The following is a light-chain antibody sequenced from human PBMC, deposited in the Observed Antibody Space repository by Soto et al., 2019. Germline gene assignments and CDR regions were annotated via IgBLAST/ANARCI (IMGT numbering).Light chain of an antibody. CDR3: QKYNKAPWK. V-gene: IGKV1-5*03. J-gene: IGKJ1*01. CDR1: QSISVW. Sequence: DIPMTKSPSTLSASIGERITITCRASQSISVWLAWYQQKAGKAPKLLIYEASRLESGVPSRFSGSGWGTDFILTINSLQPEDVATYYCQKYNKAPWKFGQGTKVDVK. CDR2: EAS.